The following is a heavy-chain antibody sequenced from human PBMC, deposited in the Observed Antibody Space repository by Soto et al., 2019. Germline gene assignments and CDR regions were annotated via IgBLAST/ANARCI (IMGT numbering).Heavy chain of an antibody. CDR2: ISWYSGSI. J-gene: IGHJ4*02. V-gene: IGHV3-9*01. D-gene: IGHD6-13*01. CDR1: GFTFDDYA. Sequence: EVQLVESGGGLVQPGRSLRLSCAASGFTFDDYAMHWVRQAPGKGLEWVSGISWYSGSIGYADSVKGRFTISRDNAKNSLFLQMNSLRAEDTALYYCAKSSSSSWYTAMFDYWGQGTLVTVSS. CDR3: AKSSSSSWYTAMFDY.